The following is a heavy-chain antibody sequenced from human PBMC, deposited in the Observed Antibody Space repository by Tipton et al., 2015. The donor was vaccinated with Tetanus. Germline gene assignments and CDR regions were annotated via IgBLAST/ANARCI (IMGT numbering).Heavy chain of an antibody. CDR3: ARDAGYRRNYFDF. D-gene: IGHD2-2*02. V-gene: IGHV3-30*15. CDR2: MSFDRSSE. J-gene: IGHJ4*02. CDR1: GFSFSDYG. Sequence: RSLRLSCAASGFSFSDYGMHWVRQAPGKGLEWVAGMSFDRSSESYADSVRGRFTISRDNFRNTLSLQMRGLGADDTAVYYCARDAGYRRNYFDFWGQGTLVTVSS.